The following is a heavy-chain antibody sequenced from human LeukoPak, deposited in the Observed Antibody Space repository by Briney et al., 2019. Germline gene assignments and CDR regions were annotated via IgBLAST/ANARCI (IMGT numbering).Heavy chain of an antibody. J-gene: IGHJ4*02. D-gene: IGHD6-13*01. CDR3: ASIASRKQLVDY. CDR2: ISSSGSTI. CDR1: GFTFSSYE. Sequence: GGSLRLSCAASGFTFSSYEMNWVRRAPGKGREWVSYISSSGSTIYYADSVKGRFTIARDNAKSSVYLQMNSLRAEDTAVYYCASIASRKQLVDYWGQGTLVTVSS. V-gene: IGHV3-48*03.